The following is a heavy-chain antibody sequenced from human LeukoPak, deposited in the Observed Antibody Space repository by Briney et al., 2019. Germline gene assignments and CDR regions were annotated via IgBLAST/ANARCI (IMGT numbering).Heavy chain of an antibody. CDR2: IIPIFGTA. CDR3: ARAGPTTGIVGAIED. CDR1: GGTFSSYA. V-gene: IGHV1-69*05. J-gene: IGHJ4*02. D-gene: IGHD1-26*01. Sequence: SVKVSCKASGGTFSSYAISWVRQAPGQGLEWMGGIIPIFGTANYAQKFQGRVTITTDKPTSTAYMELSSLRSEDTAVYYCARAGPTTGIVGAIEDWGQGTLVTVSS.